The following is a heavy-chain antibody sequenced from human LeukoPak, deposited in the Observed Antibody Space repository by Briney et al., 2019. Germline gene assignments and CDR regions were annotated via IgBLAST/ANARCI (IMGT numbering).Heavy chain of an antibody. CDR1: GGSISSGSYY. J-gene: IGHJ5*02. Sequence: PSETLSLTCTVSGGSISSGSYYWGWIRQPPGKGLEWIGSLYYSGSTYYNPSLKSRVTMSVDTSKNQSSLKLKSVTAADTAVYYCARESDRYCFSTSCPNWFDPWAREVWSPSP. D-gene: IGHD2-2*01. V-gene: IGHV4-39*07. CDR3: ARESDRYCFSTSCPNWFDP. CDR2: LYYSGST.